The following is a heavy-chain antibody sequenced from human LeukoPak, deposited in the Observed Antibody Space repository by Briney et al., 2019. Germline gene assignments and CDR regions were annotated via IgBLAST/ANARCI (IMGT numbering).Heavy chain of an antibody. D-gene: IGHD2-15*01. Sequence: SETLSLTCTVSGGSISSSSYYWGWIRQPPGKGLEWIGYIYYSVNTYYSPSLKSRVTISVDTSKNQFSLKLSSVTAADTAVYYCARDRGWSYFDYWGQGTLVTVSS. CDR1: GGSISSSSYY. J-gene: IGHJ4*02. CDR2: IYYSVNT. CDR3: ARDRGWSYFDY. V-gene: IGHV4-39*07.